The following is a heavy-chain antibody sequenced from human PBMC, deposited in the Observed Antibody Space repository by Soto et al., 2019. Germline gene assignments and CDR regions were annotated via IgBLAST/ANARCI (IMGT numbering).Heavy chain of an antibody. D-gene: IGHD6-13*01. CDR2: IYYSGST. Sequence: SETLSLTCAVSGYSISSSNWWGWIRQPPGKGLEWIGYIYYSGSTNYNPSLKSRVTISVDTSKNQFSLKLSSVTAADTAVYYCARVSSSWGLVNYFDYWGQGTLVTVSS. V-gene: IGHV4-28*03. CDR3: ARVSSSWGLVNYFDY. J-gene: IGHJ4*02. CDR1: GYSISSSNW.